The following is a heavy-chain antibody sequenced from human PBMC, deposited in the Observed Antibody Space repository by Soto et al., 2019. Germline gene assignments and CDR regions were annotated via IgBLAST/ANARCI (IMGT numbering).Heavy chain of an antibody. CDR3: EQRHHYGDPDNDAFDI. J-gene: IGHJ3*02. Sequence: SGPTLVNPTQTLTLTCTFSGFSLSTSGVGVGWIRQPPGKALEWLALIYWDDDKRYSPSLKSRLTITKDTSKNQVVLTMTNMDPVDTATFYCEQRHHYGDPDNDAFDIWGQGTMVTVSS. CDR2: IYWDDDK. CDR1: GFSLSTSGVG. D-gene: IGHD4-17*01. V-gene: IGHV2-5*02.